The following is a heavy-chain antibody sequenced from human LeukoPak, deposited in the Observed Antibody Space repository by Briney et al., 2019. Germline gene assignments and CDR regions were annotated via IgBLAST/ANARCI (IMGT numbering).Heavy chain of an antibody. V-gene: IGHV1-2*02. CDR2: INPNSGGT. Sequence: ASVKVSCKASGYTFTGYYMHWARQAPGQGLEWMGWINPNSGGTNYAQKFQGRVTMTRDPSISTAYVELSSLRSDDTAVYYCARSALGYSYGPAFYYGMVGWVQGSTIT. D-gene: IGHD5-18*01. CDR1: GYTFTGYY. CDR3: ARSALGYSYGPAFYYGMVG. J-gene: IGHJ6*02.